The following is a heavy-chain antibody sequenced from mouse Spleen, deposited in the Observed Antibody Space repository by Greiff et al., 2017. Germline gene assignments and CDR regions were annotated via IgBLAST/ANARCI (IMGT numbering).Heavy chain of an antibody. CDR2: IYPSDSYT. J-gene: IGHJ4*01. CDR3: TRDSVYYAMDY. CDR1: GYTFTSYW. V-gene: IGHV1-69*02. Sequence: QVQLKQSGAELVRPGASVKLSCKASGYTFTSYWINWVKQRPGQGLEWIGNIYPSDSYTNYNQKFKDKATLTVDKSSSTAYMQLSSPTSEDSAVYYCTRDSVYYAMDYWGQGTSVTVSS.